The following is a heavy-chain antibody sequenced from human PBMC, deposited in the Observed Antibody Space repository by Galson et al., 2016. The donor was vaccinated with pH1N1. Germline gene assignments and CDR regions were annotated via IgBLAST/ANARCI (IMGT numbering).Heavy chain of an antibody. J-gene: IGHJ6*02. CDR3: TREGGTGVTTGVDV. Sequence: SVKVSCKASGYTFSHYLLHWVRQAPGQGLEWLGWIIPDTGGTNYAQNFRGRVAMTTDTSINTVYMELSRLRSDDTAVYCTREGGTGVTTGVDVWGQGTTVIVSS. V-gene: IGHV1-2*02. CDR2: IIPDTGGT. CDR1: GYTFSHYL. D-gene: IGHD4-17*01.